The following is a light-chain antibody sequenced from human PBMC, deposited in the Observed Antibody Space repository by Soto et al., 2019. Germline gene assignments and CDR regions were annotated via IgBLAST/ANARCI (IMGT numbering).Light chain of an antibody. J-gene: IGKJ1*01. CDR3: LQEYNYPRT. V-gene: IGKV1-39*01. CDR2: AAS. Sequence: IQMTQSPSSRSASVGDRVTITCRASQSISSYLNWYQQKPGKAPKLLIYAASSLQSGVPSRFSGSGSGTDFTLTINNLQAEDFATYYCLQEYNYPRTFGQGTKVDIK. CDR1: QSISSY.